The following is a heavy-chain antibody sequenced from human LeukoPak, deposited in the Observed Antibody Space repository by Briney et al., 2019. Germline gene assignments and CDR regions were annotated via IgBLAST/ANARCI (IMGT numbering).Heavy chain of an antibody. D-gene: IGHD3-16*01. CDR3: VRGLGV. Sequence: SETLSLTCTVSGGSVSTSTYFWGWIRQPPGKGLEWIGSIYYSGSTYCNPSLKSRVTISVDTSKNQFSLKLSSVTAEDTAVYYCVRGLGVWGQGTMVSVSS. V-gene: IGHV4-39*01. CDR2: IYYSGST. CDR1: GGSVSTSTYF. J-gene: IGHJ3*01.